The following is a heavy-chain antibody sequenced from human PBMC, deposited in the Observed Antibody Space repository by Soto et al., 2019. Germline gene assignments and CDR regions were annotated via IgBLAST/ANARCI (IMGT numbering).Heavy chain of an antibody. CDR2: INHSGST. D-gene: IGHD2-2*01. CDR1: GGSFSGYD. CDR3: ARGGVGYCSSTSCYGGRAFDI. V-gene: IGHV4-34*01. J-gene: IGHJ3*02. Sequence: SETLSLTCGVYGGSFSGYDWSWIRPHPGKGLEWMGEINHSGSTNYNPSLKSRVTISVDTSKNQFSLKLSSVTAADTAVYYCARGGVGYCSSTSCYGGRAFDIWGQGTMVTVSS.